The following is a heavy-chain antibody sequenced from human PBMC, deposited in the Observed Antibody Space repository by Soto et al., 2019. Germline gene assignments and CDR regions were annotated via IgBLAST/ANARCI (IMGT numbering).Heavy chain of an antibody. Sequence: SETLSLTSRVSGASIIGSFWTWIRQPPGKGLEFIGYVFYTGGASDTPSLNPSLKSRVTFSSDTSKHQFSLELRSVTAADSAVYFCARGIAVAGRPKGDAF. CDR1: GASIIGSF. CDR2: VFYTGGA. D-gene: IGHD6-19*01. V-gene: IGHV4-59*01. CDR3: ARGIAVAGRPKGDAF. J-gene: IGHJ3*01.